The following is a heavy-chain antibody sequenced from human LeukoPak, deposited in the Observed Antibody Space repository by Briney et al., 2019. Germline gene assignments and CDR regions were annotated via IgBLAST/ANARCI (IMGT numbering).Heavy chain of an antibody. CDR1: GASISGYF. Sequence: SETLSLTCSVSGASISGYFCSWIRQPPGKGLEWFGHIYYSGSTTYNPSLKSRVSISVDSSKNQFSLRLSSVTAADTAAYYCARCLSRCNNGFDIWGQGTMVTVSS. CDR3: ARCLSRCNNGFDI. D-gene: IGHD2/OR15-2a*01. V-gene: IGHV4-59*01. J-gene: IGHJ3*02. CDR2: IYYSGST.